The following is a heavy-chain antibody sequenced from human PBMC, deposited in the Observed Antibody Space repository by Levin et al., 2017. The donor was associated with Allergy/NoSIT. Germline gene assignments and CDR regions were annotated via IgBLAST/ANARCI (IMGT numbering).Heavy chain of an antibody. V-gene: IGHV4-39*01. J-gene: IGHJ6*03. D-gene: IGHD3-22*01. CDR3: ARHRGYVFENFYFHMDG. CDR1: GGSISSGSFY. Sequence: SETLSLTCTVSGGSISSGSFYWGWIRQSPGRGLEWIGNIHYTGSTHHNPSLKSRVTISIDTSKNQFSLKVRSVTAADTADYYCARHRGYVFENFYFHMDGWGKGTTVTVSS. CDR2: IHYTGST.